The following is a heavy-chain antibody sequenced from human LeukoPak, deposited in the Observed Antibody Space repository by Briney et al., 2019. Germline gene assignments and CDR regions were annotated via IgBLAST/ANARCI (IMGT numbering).Heavy chain of an antibody. CDR3: ARDSGAAAFDI. CDR2: ISSSSSYI. Sequence: GGSLRLSCAASGFTFSSYSMNWVRQAPGKGLEWVSSISSSSSYIYYADSVKGRFTISRDNAKNSLYLQMNSLRAEDTAVYYCARDSGAAAFDIWGQGTMVTVSS. CDR1: GFTFSSYS. J-gene: IGHJ3*02. V-gene: IGHV3-21*01. D-gene: IGHD2-15*01.